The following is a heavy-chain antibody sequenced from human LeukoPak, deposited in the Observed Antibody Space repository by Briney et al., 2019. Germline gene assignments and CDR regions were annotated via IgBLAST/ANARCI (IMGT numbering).Heavy chain of an antibody. CDR3: ARVRGPPYYYYMDV. CDR1: DDSITMYY. CDR2: IYYSGST. J-gene: IGHJ6*03. Sequence: PSETLSLTCSVSDDSITMYYWTWIRQPPGKGLEWIGYIYYSGSTNYNPSLKSRVTISVDTSKNQFSLKLSSVTAADTAVYYCARVRGPPYYYYMDVWGKGTTVTVSS. V-gene: IGHV4-59*01.